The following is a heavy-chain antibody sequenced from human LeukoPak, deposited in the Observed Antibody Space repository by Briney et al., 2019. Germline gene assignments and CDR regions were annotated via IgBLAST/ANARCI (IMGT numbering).Heavy chain of an antibody. Sequence: GRSLRLSCAASGFIFDDYAMPWVPQAPGEGLEGFSGISWNSGSIGYAGSVKGRFTISRDNAKNSLYLQMNSLRAEDTALYYCAKGVSSSWPAYLDYWGQGTLVTVSS. J-gene: IGHJ4*02. D-gene: IGHD6-13*01. CDR2: ISWNSGSI. CDR3: AKGVSSSWPAYLDY. V-gene: IGHV3-9*01. CDR1: GFIFDDYA.